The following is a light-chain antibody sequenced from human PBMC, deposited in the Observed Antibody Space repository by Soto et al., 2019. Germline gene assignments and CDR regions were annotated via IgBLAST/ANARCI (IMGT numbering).Light chain of an antibody. J-gene: IGKJ4*01. CDR3: QQRGHWPS. V-gene: IGKV3-11*01. CDR1: QSLDNY. CDR2: DAS. Sequence: EIVLTQSPATLSLSPGERVTLSCRASQSLDNYLAWYQHKPGQAPRLLIYDASTRATDIPPRFSGSGSGTDFTLTISSLEPEDFAVYYCQQRGHWPSFGGGTKVEIK.